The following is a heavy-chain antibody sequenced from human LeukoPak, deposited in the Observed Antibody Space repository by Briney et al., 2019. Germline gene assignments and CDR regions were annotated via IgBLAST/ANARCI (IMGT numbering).Heavy chain of an antibody. J-gene: IGHJ4*02. CDR1: GFTFVNYA. V-gene: IGHV3-9*01. D-gene: IGHD3-22*01. CDR2: LTWNSGSI. CDR3: AKGSDSGYNFFDY. Sequence: PGGSLRLSCAASGFTFVNYALHWVRQAPGKGLEWVSGLTWNSGSIGYADSVKGRFTISRDNAQNSLYLQMNSLRPEDTAFYYCAKGSDSGYNFFDYWGQGTLVTVSS.